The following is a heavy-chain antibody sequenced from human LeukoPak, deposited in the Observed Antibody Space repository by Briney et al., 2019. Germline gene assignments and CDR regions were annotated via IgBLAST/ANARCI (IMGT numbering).Heavy chain of an antibody. D-gene: IGHD3-3*01. J-gene: IGHJ6*02. CDR3: ARSLSPAVGGKYYYFYGMDV. V-gene: IGHV4-61*03. Sequence: SETLSLTCTVSGGSVSSDTYYWSWIRQPPGKGLGWIGYIYYRGSTNYNPSLKSRVTVSVDTSKNHFSLKLTSVTAADTVVYYCARSLSPAVGGKYYYFYGMDVWGQGTTVTVSS. CDR1: GGSVSSDTYY. CDR2: IYYRGST.